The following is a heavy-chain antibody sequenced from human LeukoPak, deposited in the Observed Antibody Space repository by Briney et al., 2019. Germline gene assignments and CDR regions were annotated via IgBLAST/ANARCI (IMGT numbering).Heavy chain of an antibody. CDR2: INPNSGDT. CDR3: ARDGGFDY. D-gene: IGHD3-16*01. J-gene: IGHJ4*02. V-gene: IGHV1-2*02. CDR1: GYIFTGYY. Sequence: ASVKVSCKASGYIFTGYYVHWVRQAPGQGLEWMGWINPNSGDTSYAEKFRGRVTMTGDTSISAAYMELSRLRSDDTAMYYCARDGGFDYWGQGTPVTVSS.